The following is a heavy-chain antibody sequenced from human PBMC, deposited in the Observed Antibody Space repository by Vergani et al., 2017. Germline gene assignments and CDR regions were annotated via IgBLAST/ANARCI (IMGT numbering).Heavy chain of an antibody. CDR2: ISGSGGST. CDR3: ARVGYCSGGSCYYYGMDV. CDR1: GFTFSSYA. D-gene: IGHD2-15*01. Sequence: EVQLLESGGGLVQPGGSLRLSCAASGFTFSSYAMSWVRPAPGKGLGWVSAISGSGGSTYYADSVKGRFTISRDNAKNSLYLQMNSLRAEDTAVYYCARVGYCSGGSCYYYGMDVGGQGTTVTVSS. J-gene: IGHJ6*02. V-gene: IGHV3-23*01.